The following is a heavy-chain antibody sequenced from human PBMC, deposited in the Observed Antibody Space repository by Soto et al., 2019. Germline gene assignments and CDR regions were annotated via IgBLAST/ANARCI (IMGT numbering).Heavy chain of an antibody. CDR2: ISTYSTTI. CDR3: KRYPGDY. D-gene: IGHD2-2*01. V-gene: IGHV3-48*02. J-gene: IGHJ4*02. CDR1: GFTFSGYS. Sequence: EVQLVESGGGVVQPGGSLRLSCAASGFTFSGYSMNWVRQAPGKGLEWVAYISTYSTTIYYADSVKGRFTVSRDNVKNSLSLQMYILRDEDTAVYYCKRYPGDYWGQGNLVTVSS.